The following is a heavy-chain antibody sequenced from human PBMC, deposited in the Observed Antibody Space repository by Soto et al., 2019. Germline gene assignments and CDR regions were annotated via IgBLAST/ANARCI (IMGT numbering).Heavy chain of an antibody. J-gene: IGHJ5*02. V-gene: IGHV3-33*01. CDR1: GFTFSSYG. Sequence: QVQLVESGGGVVQPGRSLRLSCAASGFTFSSYGMHWVRQAPGKGLEWVAVIWYDGSNKYYADPVKGRFTISRDNSKNTLYLQMNSLRAEDTAVYYCARTGIAAAGMGWFDPWGQGTLVTVSS. CDR2: IWYDGSNK. D-gene: IGHD6-13*01. CDR3: ARTGIAAAGMGWFDP.